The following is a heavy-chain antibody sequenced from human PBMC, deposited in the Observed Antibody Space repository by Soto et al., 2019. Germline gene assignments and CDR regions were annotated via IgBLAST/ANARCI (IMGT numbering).Heavy chain of an antibody. J-gene: IGHJ6*02. Sequence: QVQLQESGPGLVKPSQTLSLTCTVSGGSISSGGYYWSWIRQHPGKGLEWIGYIYYSGSTYYNPSLNIRVTISVDTSKNQFSLKLSSVTAADTAVYYCARDRGYSQDYYYGMDVWGQGTTVTVSS. D-gene: IGHD5-18*01. CDR1: GGSISSGGYY. CDR3: ARDRGYSQDYYYGMDV. CDR2: IYYSGST. V-gene: IGHV4-31*03.